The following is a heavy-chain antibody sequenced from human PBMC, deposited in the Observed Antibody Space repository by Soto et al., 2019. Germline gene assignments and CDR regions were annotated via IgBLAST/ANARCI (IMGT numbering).Heavy chain of an antibody. CDR3: AKGSRMWTPDY. Sequence: ASVKVSCKASGYTFTDSAIHWVRQAPGQSLEWLGWIAPGNGNTKYSQNFQGRVTITRDTSATTAYMELSSLRSEDTAVYYCAKGSRMWTPDYWGQGTLVTVSS. J-gene: IGHJ4*02. CDR2: IAPGNGNT. D-gene: IGHD2-21*01. V-gene: IGHV1-3*01. CDR1: GYTFTDSA.